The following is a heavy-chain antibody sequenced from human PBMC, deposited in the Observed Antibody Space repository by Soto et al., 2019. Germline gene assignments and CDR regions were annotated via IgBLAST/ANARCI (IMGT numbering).Heavy chain of an antibody. Sequence: QVQLQQWGAGLLKPSETLSLTCAVYGGSFSGYYWSWIRQPPGKGLEWIGEINHSGSTNYNPSLKSRVTISVDTSKNQFSLKLSSVTAADTAVYYCATLGSSPPFDYWGQGTLVTVSS. CDR2: INHSGST. CDR3: ATLGSSPPFDY. CDR1: GGSFSGYY. D-gene: IGHD6-13*01. J-gene: IGHJ4*02. V-gene: IGHV4-34*01.